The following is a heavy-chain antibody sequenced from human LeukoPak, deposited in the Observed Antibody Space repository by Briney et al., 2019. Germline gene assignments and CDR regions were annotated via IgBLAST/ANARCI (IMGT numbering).Heavy chain of an antibody. CDR2: LNPNSGGT. J-gene: IGHJ4*02. D-gene: IGHD1-26*01. Sequence: GASVKVSCKTSGYTFTAFFIHWVRQAPGQGLEWMGWLNPNSGGTNYAQKFQGRVTMTRDTSISTAYMELSRLRSDDTAVNFCARVGAAYQDSNYWGQGTLVTVSS. CDR1: GYTFTAFF. CDR3: ARVGAAYQDSNY. V-gene: IGHV1-2*02.